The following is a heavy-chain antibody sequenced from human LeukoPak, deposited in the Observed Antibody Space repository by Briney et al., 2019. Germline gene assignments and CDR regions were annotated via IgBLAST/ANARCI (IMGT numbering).Heavy chain of an antibody. D-gene: IGHD7-27*01. CDR1: GFTFSTYW. J-gene: IGHJ3*02. Sequence: PGGSLRLSCVASGFTFSTYWIYWVRQGPVKGLVWVSRINSDGSITEYADSVKGRFTISRDNAKNTVYLQMNSLRADDTAVYYCARVGVSWGGFDIWGQGTMVTVSS. CDR3: ARVGVSWGGFDI. V-gene: IGHV3-74*03. CDR2: INSDGSIT.